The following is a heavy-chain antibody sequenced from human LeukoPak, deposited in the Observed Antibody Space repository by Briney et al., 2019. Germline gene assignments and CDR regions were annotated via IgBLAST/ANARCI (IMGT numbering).Heavy chain of an antibody. D-gene: IGHD3/OR15-3a*01. V-gene: IGHV3-7*01. CDR2: TKEDGSDK. CDR1: GFSLSGYW. CDR3: ARGVGLDQ. Sequence: GGSLRLSCEASGFSLSGYWMTWVRQAPGKGLEWVANTKEDGSDKYYVESVRGRFTISRDNAKNSLYLQMNSLRVEDTAVYYCARGVGLDQWGQGTLVIVSS. J-gene: IGHJ4*02.